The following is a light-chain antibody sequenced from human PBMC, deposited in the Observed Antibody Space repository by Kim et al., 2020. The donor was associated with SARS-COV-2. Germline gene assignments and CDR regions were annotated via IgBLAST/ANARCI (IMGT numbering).Light chain of an antibody. Sequence: LAPGKDATRSGMSSRIFSSGYLALHQRKPGQAPRLFIYGASIRATGIPDRFSGSGFGTDFTLTISRLEPEDFALYYFQQYSHLITFGQGTRLEIK. J-gene: IGKJ5*01. CDR2: GAS. V-gene: IGKV3-20*01. CDR3: QQYSHLIT. CDR1: RIFSSGY.